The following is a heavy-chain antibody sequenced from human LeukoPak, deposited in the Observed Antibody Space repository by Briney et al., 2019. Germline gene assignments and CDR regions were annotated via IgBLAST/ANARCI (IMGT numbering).Heavy chain of an antibody. J-gene: IGHJ4*02. CDR1: GGSISSSSYY. CDR2: IFYSGGT. Sequence: SETLSLTCTVSGGSISSSSYYWGWIRQTPGKGLEWIGNIFYSGGTYYSPSLKSRVTISVDTSKNQFSLKLSSVTAADTAVYYCARQVRRGIVVVITSFDYWGQGTLVTVSS. D-gene: IGHD3-22*01. V-gene: IGHV4-39*01. CDR3: ARQVRRGIVVVITSFDY.